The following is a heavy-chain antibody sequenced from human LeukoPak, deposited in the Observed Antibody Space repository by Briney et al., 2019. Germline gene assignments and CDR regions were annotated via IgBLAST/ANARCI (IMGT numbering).Heavy chain of an antibody. D-gene: IGHD6-13*01. CDR3: AKDKSSSWYSEFDY. CDR2: ISGSGGST. V-gene: IGHV3-23*01. CDR1: GFTFSSYA. J-gene: IGHJ4*02. Sequence: GRSLRLSCAASGFTFSSYAMSWVRQAPGKGLEWVSAISGSGGSTYYADSVKGRFTISRDNSKNTLYLKMNSLRAEDTAVYYCAKDKSSSWYSEFDYWGQGTLVTVSS.